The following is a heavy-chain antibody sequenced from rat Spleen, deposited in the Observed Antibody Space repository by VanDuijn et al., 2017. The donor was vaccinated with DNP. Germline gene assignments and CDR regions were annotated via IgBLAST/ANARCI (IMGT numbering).Heavy chain of an antibody. CDR2: ILYDGSST. CDR3: GRKRVLYTTATVFAY. V-gene: IGHV5S10*01. J-gene: IGHJ3*01. CDR1: GFTFSYYN. Sequence: EVQLVESGGDLVPPGRTLKLSCAASGFTFSYYNMAWVRQAPTKGLVWVTTILYDGSSTYYRDSVKGRFTITRDNAKSTLDLQMGSLRSEDTATYYCGRKRVLYTTATVFAYWGQGTLVTVSS. D-gene: IGHD1-6*01.